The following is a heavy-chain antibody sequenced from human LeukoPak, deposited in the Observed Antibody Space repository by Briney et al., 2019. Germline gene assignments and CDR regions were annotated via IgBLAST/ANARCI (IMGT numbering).Heavy chain of an antibody. Sequence: SETLSLTCTVSGGSISSYYWSRIRQPPGKGLEWIGYTYNSGSSSYSPSFKSRVTISTDTPRNQFFLGLTSVTAADTAVYYCAGYYGSGQWDNWGQGTLVTVSS. CDR2: TYNSGSS. CDR3: AGYYGSGQWDN. CDR1: GGSISSYY. D-gene: IGHD3-10*01. V-gene: IGHV4-59*12. J-gene: IGHJ4*02.